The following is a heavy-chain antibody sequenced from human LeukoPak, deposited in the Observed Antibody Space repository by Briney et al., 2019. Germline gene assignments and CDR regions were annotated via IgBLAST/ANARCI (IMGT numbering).Heavy chain of an antibody. J-gene: IGHJ3*01. Sequence: GGSLRLSCSASGFIFDNFAMNWVRRAPGKGLEWVSYVSGGGAKRHYSASVKGRFTISRDNSKNTLYLEMNSLRAEDTAMYYCAKCSANYYNDAFDVWGRGTMVTVSS. V-gene: IGHV3-23*01. D-gene: IGHD3-10*02. CDR2: VSGGGAKR. CDR1: GFIFDNFA. CDR3: AKCSANYYNDAFDV.